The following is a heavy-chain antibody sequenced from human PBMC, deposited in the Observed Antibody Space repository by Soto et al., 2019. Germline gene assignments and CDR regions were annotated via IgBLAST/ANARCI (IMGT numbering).Heavy chain of an antibody. CDR3: ARVMRSLLSITALDT. D-gene: IGHD5-18*01. Sequence: ASVKVSCKTSGYTFTRDQIHWVRQAPGQGLEWMGMIDPSGGKTNYAQKFQGRVTMTRDTSTSTVYMALSSLRSEDTAIYFCARVMRSLLSITALDTWGQGTLVTVSS. CDR1: GYTFTRDQ. CDR2: IDPSGGKT. J-gene: IGHJ5*02. V-gene: IGHV1-46*01.